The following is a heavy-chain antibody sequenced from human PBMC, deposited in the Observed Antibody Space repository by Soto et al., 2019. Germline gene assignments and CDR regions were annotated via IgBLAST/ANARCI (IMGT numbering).Heavy chain of an antibody. CDR3: ARGEVRGYSGYGGPWFDP. CDR1: GGTFSSYA. J-gene: IGHJ5*02. Sequence: QVQLVQSGAEVKKPGSSVKVSCKASGGTFSSYAISWVRQAPGQGLEWMGGIIPIFGTANYAQKFQGRVTITADESTSTAYMELSSLRSDDTAVYYCARGEVRGYSGYGGPWFDPWGQGTLVTVSS. CDR2: IIPIFGTA. V-gene: IGHV1-69*12. D-gene: IGHD5-12*01.